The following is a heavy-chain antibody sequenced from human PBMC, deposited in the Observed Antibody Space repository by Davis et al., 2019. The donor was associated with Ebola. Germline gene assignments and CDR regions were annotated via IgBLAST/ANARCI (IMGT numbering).Heavy chain of an antibody. Sequence: SETLSLTCAVYGGSFSGYYWSWIRQPPGKGLEWIGEINHSGSTNYNPSLKSRVTISVDTSKNQFSLKLSSVTAADTAIYYCARRLVATYVFDYWGRGTLVTVSS. V-gene: IGHV4-34*01. CDR3: ARRLVATYVFDY. CDR2: INHSGST. D-gene: IGHD5-12*01. CDR1: GGSFSGYY. J-gene: IGHJ4*02.